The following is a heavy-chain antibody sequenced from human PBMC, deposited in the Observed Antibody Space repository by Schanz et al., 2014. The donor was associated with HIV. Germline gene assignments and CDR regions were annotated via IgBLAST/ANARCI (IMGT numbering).Heavy chain of an antibody. CDR1: GFTFDDYA. CDR3: AKGSNYYGLDV. V-gene: IGHV3-33*08. D-gene: IGHD3-10*01. CDR2: IGYDGSNI. J-gene: IGHJ6*02. Sequence: VQLVESGGGLVQPGRSLRLSCAASGFTFDDYAMYWVRQAPGKGLEWVAIIGYDGSNIYYAASVKGRFTVSRDNSRNTNTLYLQMNTLRAEDTAVYYCAKGSNYYGLDVWGQGTTVTVSS.